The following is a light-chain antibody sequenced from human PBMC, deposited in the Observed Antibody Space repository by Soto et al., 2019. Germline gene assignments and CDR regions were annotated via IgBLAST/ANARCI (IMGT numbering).Light chain of an antibody. J-gene: IGKJ1*01. V-gene: IGKV3-11*01. CDR2: DAS. CDR1: QSVSSY. Sequence: EIVLTQSPATLSLSPGERATLSCRASQSVSSYLACYQQKPGRAPTLLINDASTRATVIPARFSGSGSGTDFTLTISSLEPEDFAVYYCQQPSNWPQFGQGTKVEIK. CDR3: QQPSNWPQ.